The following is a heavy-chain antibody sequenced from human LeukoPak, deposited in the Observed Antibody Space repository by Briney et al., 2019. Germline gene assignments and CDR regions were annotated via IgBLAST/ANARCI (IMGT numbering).Heavy chain of an antibody. CDR3: ARLRAYYYDTSGYFGWFDP. CDR1: GGSISSGSYY. J-gene: IGHJ5*02. Sequence: SETLSLTCTGSGGSISSGSYYWSWIRQPAGKGREWIGRVYTSGSTNYNPFLKSRITMSVDTSKNEFSLKLSSVTAADTAVYYCARLRAYYYDTSGYFGWFDPWGQGTLVIVSS. D-gene: IGHD3-22*01. CDR2: VYTSGST. V-gene: IGHV4-61*02.